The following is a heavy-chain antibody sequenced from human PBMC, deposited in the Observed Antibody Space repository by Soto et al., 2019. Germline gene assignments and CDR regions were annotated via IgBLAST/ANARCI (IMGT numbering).Heavy chain of an antibody. CDR2: IIPIFGTA. V-gene: IGHV1-69*06. Sequence: SVKVSCKASGGTFSSYAISWVRQAPGQGLEWMGGIIPIFGTANYAQKFQGRVTITADKSTSTAYMELSSLRSEDTAVYYCARSNNFDFQVGGMDVWGQGTTVTVSS. J-gene: IGHJ6*02. D-gene: IGHD3-9*01. CDR3: ARSNNFDFQVGGMDV. CDR1: GGTFSSYA.